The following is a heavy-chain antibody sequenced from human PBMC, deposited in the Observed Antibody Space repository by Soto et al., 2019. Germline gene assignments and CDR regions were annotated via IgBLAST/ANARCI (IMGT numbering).Heavy chain of an antibody. CDR2: INPSGTTT. CDR1: GYTFSNYY. D-gene: IGHD4-17*01. Sequence: QVQLVQSGAEVKKPGASVKVSCKASGYTFSNYYIHWVRQAPGQGLEWMGIINPSGTTTSYTPKFQGRVTMTRDTSTSIVYMELSSLRSDDTAVYFCAADDYGTEAGAFDIWGQGTVVTVSS. J-gene: IGHJ3*02. CDR3: AADDYGTEAGAFDI. V-gene: IGHV1-46*01.